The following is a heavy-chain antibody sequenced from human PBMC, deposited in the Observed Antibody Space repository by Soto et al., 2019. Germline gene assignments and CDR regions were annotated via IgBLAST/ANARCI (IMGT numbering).Heavy chain of an antibody. J-gene: IGHJ1*01. Sequence: QAQLMQSGAEVKKPGSSMKVSCKASGGTFSGYATSWVRQAPGQGLEWMGGIIPILGITNYAQKFQGRITIAADESTGTVYMDLRSLRSEDTAVYYCARDPRSITGTTSSEDFPHWGLGTLVSVSS. CDR3: ARDPRSITGTTSSEDFPH. CDR1: GGTFSGYA. D-gene: IGHD1-20*01. V-gene: IGHV1-69*01. CDR2: IIPILGIT.